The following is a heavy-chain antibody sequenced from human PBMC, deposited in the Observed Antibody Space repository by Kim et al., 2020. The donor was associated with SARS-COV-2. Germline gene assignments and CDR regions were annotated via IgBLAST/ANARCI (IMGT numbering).Heavy chain of an antibody. J-gene: IGHJ4*02. V-gene: IGHV3-21*01. CDR1: GFTFSSYS. D-gene: IGHD3-3*01. Sequence: GGSLRLSCAASGFTFSSYSMNWVRQAPGKGLEFVSSISSLSSYIYYADSVKGRFTISRDNAKNSLYLQMNSLRAEDTAVYYCASLYYDFWGGYYTENSFDHWGQGTLVTVSS. CDR2: ISSLSSYI. CDR3: ASLYYDFWGGYYTENSFDH.